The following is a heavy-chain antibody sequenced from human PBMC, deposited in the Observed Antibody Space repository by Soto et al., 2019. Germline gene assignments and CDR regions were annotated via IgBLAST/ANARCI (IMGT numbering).Heavy chain of an antibody. V-gene: IGHV4-34*01. CDR1: GGSFSGYY. J-gene: IGHJ6*02. CDR2: INQSANT. D-gene: IGHD1-26*01. CDR3: ARPSYAIKWDFHYGRQV. Sequence: QVHLQPWGAGVLKPSETLSLTCAVSGGSFSGYYWTWIRQIPGKGLEWIGEINQSANTTYNPSLMRRVTMSVDTSRNQFSLKLRSVTAADTAVYYCARPSYAIKWDFHYGRQVWGQGTSVTVSS.